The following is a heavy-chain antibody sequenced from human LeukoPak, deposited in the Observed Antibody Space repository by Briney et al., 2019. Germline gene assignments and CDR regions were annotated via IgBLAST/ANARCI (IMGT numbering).Heavy chain of an antibody. D-gene: IGHD5-12*01. CDR3: ARDFDSGYVPHY. Sequence: SGGSLRLSCAASGFTFSTYSVNWVRQAPGKGLEWVSYISSSSSTIYYADSVKGRFTISRDNSKNTLYLQMNSLRAEDTAVYYCARDFDSGYVPHYWGQGTLVTVSS. CDR1: GFTFSTYS. CDR2: ISSSSSTI. J-gene: IGHJ4*02. V-gene: IGHV3-48*01.